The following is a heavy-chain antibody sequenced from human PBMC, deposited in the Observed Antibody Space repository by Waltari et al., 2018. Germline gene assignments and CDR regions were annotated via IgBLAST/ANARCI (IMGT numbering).Heavy chain of an antibody. CDR3: ARHGYSSSSGAGLGYFDY. J-gene: IGHJ4*02. Sequence: QVQLQQWGAGLLKPSETLSLTCAVYGGSFSGYSWSCIRHPPGKGLEWIGEINHSGSTNYNPSLKSRVTISVDTSKNQFSLKLSSVTAADTAVYYCARHGYSSSSGAGLGYFDYWGQGTLVTVSS. CDR1: GGSFSGYS. V-gene: IGHV4-34*01. CDR2: INHSGST. D-gene: IGHD6-6*01.